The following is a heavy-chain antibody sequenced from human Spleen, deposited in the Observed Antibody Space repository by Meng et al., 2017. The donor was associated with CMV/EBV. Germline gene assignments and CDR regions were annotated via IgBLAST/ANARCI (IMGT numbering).Heavy chain of an antibody. V-gene: IGHV3-23*01. CDR3: AKHNSRVVIGGGVDY. CDR1: GFTFSSYE. D-gene: IGHD3-3*01. CDR2: LNFGGGGT. J-gene: IGHJ4*02. Sequence: GGSLRLSCAASGFTFSSYEMNWVRQAPGKGLEWVSSLNFGGGGTDYADSVKGRFTISRDNSKNTLYLQMHSLRAEDTAMYYCAKHNSRVVIGGGVDYWGQGTLVTVSS.